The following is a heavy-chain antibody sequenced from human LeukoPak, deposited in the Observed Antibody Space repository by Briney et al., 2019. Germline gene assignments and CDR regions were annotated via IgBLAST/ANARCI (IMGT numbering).Heavy chain of an antibody. V-gene: IGHV4-34*01. D-gene: IGHD1-1*01. CDR1: SETFIKHN. J-gene: IGHJ2*01. CDR2: INRSGST. Sequence: SETLSLTCAVYSETFIKHNCNWIRQPPGKGLQWIGKINRSGSTDYNPSLKSRVTLSFDKSKKQLSVTLSAVTAADTAVYYCARGGTLTEVYNHWYFDLWGRGTLVTVS. CDR3: ARGGTLTEVYNHWYFDL.